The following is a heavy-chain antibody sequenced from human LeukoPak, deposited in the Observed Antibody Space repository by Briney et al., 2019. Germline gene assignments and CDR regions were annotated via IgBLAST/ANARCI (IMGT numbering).Heavy chain of an antibody. V-gene: IGHV4-31*03. CDR1: GGSITSGGYY. Sequence: KASQTLSLTCTVSGGSITSGGYYWTWIRQHPGKGLEWIGYIYYSGSTYFNPSLKSRVIISVDTSKNQFSLKLSSVTAAGTAVYYCARGGLIVGATGSLNWFDPWGQGTLVTVSS. CDR2: IYYSGST. CDR3: ARGGLIVGATGSLNWFDP. J-gene: IGHJ5*02. D-gene: IGHD1-26*01.